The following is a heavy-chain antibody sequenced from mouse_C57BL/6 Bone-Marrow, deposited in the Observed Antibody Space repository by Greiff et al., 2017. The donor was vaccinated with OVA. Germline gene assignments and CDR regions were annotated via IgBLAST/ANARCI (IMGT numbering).Heavy chain of an antibody. CDR1: GYTFTSYW. CDR2: INPSNGGT. V-gene: IGHV1-53*01. D-gene: IGHD1-1*01. J-gene: IGHJ4*01. Sequence: QVQLQQPGTELVKPGASVKLSCKASGYTFTSYWMHWVKQRPGQGLEWIGNINPSNGGTNYNEKFKSKATLTVDKSSSTAYMQLSSLTSEDSAVYYCARWITTVVAPYYAMDYWGQGTSVTVSS. CDR3: ARWITTVVAPYYAMDY.